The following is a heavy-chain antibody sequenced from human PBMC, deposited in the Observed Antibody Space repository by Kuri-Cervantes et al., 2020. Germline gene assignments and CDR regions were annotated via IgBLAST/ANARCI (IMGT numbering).Heavy chain of an antibody. CDR3: GRGGGYPSF. V-gene: IGHV3-7*01. Sequence: GESLKISCAASGFTFNNYWMTWVRQAPGKGLEWVANIKPDGSEKYYVDSVKGRFTISRDNAKNSLYLEMSSLRGDDTAVYYCGRGGGYPSFWGQGTLVTVSS. J-gene: IGHJ4*02. CDR2: IKPDGSEK. D-gene: IGHD6-25*01. CDR1: GFTFNNYW.